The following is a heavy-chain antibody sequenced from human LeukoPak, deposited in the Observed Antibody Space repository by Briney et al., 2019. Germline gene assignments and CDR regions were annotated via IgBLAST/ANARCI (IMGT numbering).Heavy chain of an antibody. CDR1: GVSVSNDY. V-gene: IGHV3-53*01. Sequence: GGFLRLSCAASGVSVSNDYISWVRQAPGKGLEWVSVIYSGGNTYYADSVKGRFTISRDNAKNAVYLQMNAVRAEDTAVYYCARGWGMFDYWGQGTLVTVSS. CDR3: ARGWGMFDY. D-gene: IGHD7-27*01. CDR2: IYSGGNT. J-gene: IGHJ4*02.